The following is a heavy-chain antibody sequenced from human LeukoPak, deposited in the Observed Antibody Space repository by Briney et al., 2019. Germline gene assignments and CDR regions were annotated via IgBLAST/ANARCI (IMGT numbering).Heavy chain of an antibody. V-gene: IGHV4-39*01. CDR2: IYYSGST. Sequence: PSETLSLTCTVSGGSISSSTYCWGWIRQPPGKGLEWIGNIYYSGSTYYNPSLKSRVTISVGTSKNQFSLELSSVTAADTAVYNCARARRDGYNYFDYWGQGTLVTVSS. CDR1: GGSISSSTYC. D-gene: IGHD5-24*01. CDR3: ARARRDGYNYFDY. J-gene: IGHJ4*02.